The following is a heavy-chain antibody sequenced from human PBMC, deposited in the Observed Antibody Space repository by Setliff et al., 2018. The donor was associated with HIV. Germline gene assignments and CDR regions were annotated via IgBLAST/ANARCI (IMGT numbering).Heavy chain of an antibody. J-gene: IGHJ1*01. D-gene: IGHD6-19*01. CDR2: MCHNENGVTT. CDR1: GGSIDNYY. Sequence: SETLSLTCIVSGGSIDNYYWNWVRQPPGKGPEWIGNMCHNENGVTTNQNPSLKSRIVMYLDRTKNEFSLSLFSATTADTAVYYCARDRGSGWYGYFQQWGRGSQVTVS. V-gene: IGHV4-59*01. CDR3: ARDRGSGWYGYFQQ.